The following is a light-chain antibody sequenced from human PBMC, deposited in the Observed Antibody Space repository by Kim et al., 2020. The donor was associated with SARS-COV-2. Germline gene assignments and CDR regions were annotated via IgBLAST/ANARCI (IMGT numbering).Light chain of an antibody. CDR3: DSRHSRGNGVV. J-gene: IGLJ2*01. CDR2: DKI. Sequence: SSELTQDPAVSVALGQTVTITCQGDSLRTSYASWFQQKPGQAPVLLIYDKINRPSGIPDRFSGSSSGSTASLTITGPQAEDEADYYCDSRHSRGNGVVFG. CDR1: SLRTSY. V-gene: IGLV3-19*01.